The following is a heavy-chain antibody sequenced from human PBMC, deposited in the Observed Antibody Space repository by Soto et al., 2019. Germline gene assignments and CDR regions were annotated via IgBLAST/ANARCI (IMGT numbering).Heavy chain of an antibody. CDR1: GGSISNYY. V-gene: IGHV4-59*01. D-gene: IGHD2-2*01. CDR2: IYYTGST. CDR3: ARGIGQQLPPLD. Sequence: QVQLQESGPGLVKPSETLSLTCTVSGGSISNYYWSWIRQPPGKGLEWIGYIYYTGSTNYNPSLKSRVTISVDTSKNQFSLKLSSVTAAYTAVYYCARGIGQQLPPLDWGQGTLVTVSS. J-gene: IGHJ4*02.